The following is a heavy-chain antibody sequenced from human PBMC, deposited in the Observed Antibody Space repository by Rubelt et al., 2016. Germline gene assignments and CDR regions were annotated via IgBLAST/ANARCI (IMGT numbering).Heavy chain of an antibody. CDR3: ARRNSGTYSPFDY. Sequence: EVQLVQSGAEVKKPGESLRISCKGSGYTFTNHWISWVRQMPGKGLEWMGRIDPSDSYTNYNPSLRGHLTISVDKSCSTAYLQWSSLQASDTAMYYCARRNSGTYSPFDYWGQGTMVTVSP. V-gene: IGHV5-10-1*01. CDR1: GYTFTNHW. CDR2: IDPSDSYT. J-gene: IGHJ4*02. D-gene: IGHD1-26*01.